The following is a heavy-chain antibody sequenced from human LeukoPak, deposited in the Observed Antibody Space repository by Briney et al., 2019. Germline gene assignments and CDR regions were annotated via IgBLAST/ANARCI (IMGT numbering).Heavy chain of an antibody. V-gene: IGHV1-46*01. Sequence: ASVKVSCKASGYTFTNYYMHWVRQAPGQGLEWMGIINPSGGSTSYAQKFQGRVTMTRDTSTSTVYMELSSLRSEDTAVYYCARPVVPAARTASFDLWGRGTLVTVSS. CDR2: INPSGGST. CDR1: GYTFTNYY. J-gene: IGHJ2*01. D-gene: IGHD2-2*01. CDR3: ARPVVPAARTASFDL.